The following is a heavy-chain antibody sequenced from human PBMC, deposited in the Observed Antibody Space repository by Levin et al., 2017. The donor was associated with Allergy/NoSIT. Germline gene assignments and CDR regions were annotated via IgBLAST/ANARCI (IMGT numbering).Heavy chain of an antibody. D-gene: IGHD4-11*01. CDR1: GASVSSGVYY. V-gene: IGHV4-31*03. CDR3: ARGLDYSKLGY. CDR2: IHPSGST. Sequence: SETLSLTCTVSGASVSSGVYYWSWIRQHPGKGLEFIGFIHPSGSTYYKPSLNSRVTMSVDTSKNQISLKMTSVTAADTAVYYCARGLDYSKLGYWGQGTLVTVSS. J-gene: IGHJ4*02.